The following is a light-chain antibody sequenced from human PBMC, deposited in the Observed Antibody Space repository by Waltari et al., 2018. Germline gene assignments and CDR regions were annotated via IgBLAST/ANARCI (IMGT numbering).Light chain of an antibody. Sequence: EIVLTQSPGTLSLSPGERATLSCRASQSVNSRYIAWYQQKPGQPPRLLFYGASSRATGIPDRFSGSGSGTDFTLTISRLEPEDFAVYYCHQYGSSPYIFGQGTKLEIK. CDR2: GAS. V-gene: IGKV3-20*01. CDR1: QSVNSRY. CDR3: HQYGSSPYI. J-gene: IGKJ2*01.